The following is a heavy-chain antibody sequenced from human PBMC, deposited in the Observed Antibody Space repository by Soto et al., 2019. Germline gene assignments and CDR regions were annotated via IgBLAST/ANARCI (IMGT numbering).Heavy chain of an antibody. Sequence: QLQLQESGPGLVKPSETLSLTCTVSGGSISSSNYYWGWIRQPPGKGLEWIGSIRHSGSTSYNPSLKSRVTTSVDTSKNQFSLKLNSVTVADTAVYYCARRKEGWFDPWGQGTLVTVSS. CDR3: ARRKEGWFDP. J-gene: IGHJ5*02. CDR1: GGSISSSNYY. CDR2: IRHSGST. V-gene: IGHV4-39*01.